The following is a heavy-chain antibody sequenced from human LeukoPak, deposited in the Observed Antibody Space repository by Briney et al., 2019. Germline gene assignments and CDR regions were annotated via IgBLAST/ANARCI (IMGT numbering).Heavy chain of an antibody. V-gene: IGHV1-2*02. D-gene: IGHD3-3*02. J-gene: IGHJ4*02. CDR2: INPKSGDT. CDR1: GYTFSDFY. Sequence: ASVKVSCKASGYTFSDFYIHWVRQAPGQGLEYLGWINPKSGDTYSPQRFQGRVTMTRDASISTAYMELSSMRYDDTAVYFCARVRLADERAWAYWGQGTLVTVSS. CDR3: ARVRLADERAWAY.